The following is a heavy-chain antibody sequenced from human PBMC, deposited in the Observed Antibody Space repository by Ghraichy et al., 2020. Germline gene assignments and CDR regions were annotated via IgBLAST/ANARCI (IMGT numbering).Heavy chain of an antibody. D-gene: IGHD6-13*01. CDR2: ISAGAGKKT. CDR3: AREHRRTWFLFDY. Sequence: GGSLRLSCAASGFTFGSYAMGWVRQAPGKGLEWVATISAGAGKKTFYAGSVEGRFTISRDTSQNTLYLQMNSLTAGETAVYYCAREHRRTWFLFDYWGQGTRVTVSS. V-gene: IGHV3-23*01. J-gene: IGHJ4*02. CDR1: GFTFGSYA.